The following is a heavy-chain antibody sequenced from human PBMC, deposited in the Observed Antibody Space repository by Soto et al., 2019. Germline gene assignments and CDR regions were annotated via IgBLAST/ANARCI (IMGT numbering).Heavy chain of an antibody. CDR3: AAGGGLPRYY. CDR1: GGSISSCGYS. J-gene: IGHJ4*02. CDR2: IYHSGST. D-gene: IGHD5-12*01. V-gene: IGHV4-30-2*01. Sequence: QLQLQESGSGLVKPSQTLSLTCAVSGGSISSCGYSWSWIRQPPGKGLEWIGYIYHSGSTYYNPSIKSRVNLSVDRSKHQFSLKLRSVTAAYTAVYYCAAGGGLPRYYWGQGTLVTVSS.